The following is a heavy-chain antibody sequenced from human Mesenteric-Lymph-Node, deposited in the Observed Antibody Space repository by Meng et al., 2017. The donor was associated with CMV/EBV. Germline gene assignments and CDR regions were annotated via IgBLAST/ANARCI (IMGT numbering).Heavy chain of an antibody. Sequence: GESLKISCAASGFTFSDYYMSWIRQAPGKGLEWVSYISSSGSTIYYAASVKGRFTISRDNAKNSLYLQMNSLRAEDTAVYYCARAFHDVVPAKGLDYWGQGTLVTVSS. J-gene: IGHJ4*02. CDR3: ARAFHDVVPAKGLDY. D-gene: IGHD2-2*01. V-gene: IGHV3-11*01. CDR1: GFTFSDYY. CDR2: ISSSGSTI.